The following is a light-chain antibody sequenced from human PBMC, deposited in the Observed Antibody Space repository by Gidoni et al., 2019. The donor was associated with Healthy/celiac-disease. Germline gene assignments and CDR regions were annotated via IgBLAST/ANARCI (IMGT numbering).Light chain of an antibody. CDR3: QSADSSGTSLV. V-gene: IGLV3-25*03. Sequence: SYELTQPPSVSVSSGRTARITCSGDALPKQYAYWYLQKPGQAPVLVRYKYRERPSGIPERFSGASAGTTVTLTISGVQAEDEADYYCQSADSSGTSLVFGGGTKLTAL. CDR2: KYR. J-gene: IGLJ2*01. CDR1: ALPKQY.